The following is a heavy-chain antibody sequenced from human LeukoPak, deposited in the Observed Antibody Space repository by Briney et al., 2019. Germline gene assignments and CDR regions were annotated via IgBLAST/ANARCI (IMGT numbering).Heavy chain of an antibody. CDR3: ASYDYGDSAIDY. J-gene: IGHJ4*02. CDR2: IYHSGST. V-gene: IGHV4-30-2*01. CDR1: GGSISSGGYS. D-gene: IGHD4-17*01. Sequence: SQTLSLTCAVSGGSISSGGYSWSWIRQPPGKGLEWIGYIYHSGSTYYNPSLKSRVTISVDRSKNQFSLKLSSVTAADTAVYYCASYDYGDSAIDYWGQGTLVIVSS.